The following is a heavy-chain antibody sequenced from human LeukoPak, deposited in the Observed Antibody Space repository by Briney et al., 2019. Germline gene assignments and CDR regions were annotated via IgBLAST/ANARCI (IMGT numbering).Heavy chain of an antibody. CDR1: GGTFSSHA. J-gene: IGHJ4*02. D-gene: IGHD6-6*01. Sequence: GASVKVSCKASGGTFSSHAISWVRQAPGQGLEWMGGIIPIFGTTNYAQKFQGRATITADESTSTAYMELSSLRSEDTAVYYCARDGYSSSSFTPFDYWGQGTLVTVSS. CDR3: ARDGYSSSSFTPFDY. V-gene: IGHV1-69*13. CDR2: IIPIFGTT.